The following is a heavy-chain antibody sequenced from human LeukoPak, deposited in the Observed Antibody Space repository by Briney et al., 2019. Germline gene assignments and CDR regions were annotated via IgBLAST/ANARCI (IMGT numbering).Heavy chain of an antibody. V-gene: IGHV3-23*01. J-gene: IGHJ4*02. CDR2: ISGSGGNT. CDR3: AKDGDGGSYYVLFDY. CDR1: GFTFSSYA. D-gene: IGHD1-26*01. Sequence: GGSLRLSCAASGFTFSSYAMSWVRQAPGKGLEWVSVISGSGGNTYYADSVKGRFTISRDNSKSTLFLQMNSLRDEDTAVYYCAKDGDGGSYYVLFDYWGQGALVTASS.